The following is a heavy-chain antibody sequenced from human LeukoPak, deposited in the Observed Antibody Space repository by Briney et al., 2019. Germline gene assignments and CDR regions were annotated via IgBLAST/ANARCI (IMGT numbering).Heavy chain of an antibody. D-gene: IGHD5-18*01. CDR1: GGSFSGYY. J-gene: IGHJ4*02. Sequence: SETLSLTCAVYGGSFSGYYWSWIRQPPGKGLEWIGEINHSGSTNYNPSLKSRVTISVDTSKNQFSLKLSSVTAADTAVYYCARVLGYSYGRHFDYWGQGTLVTVSS. CDR3: ARVLGYSYGRHFDY. CDR2: INHSGST. V-gene: IGHV4-34*01.